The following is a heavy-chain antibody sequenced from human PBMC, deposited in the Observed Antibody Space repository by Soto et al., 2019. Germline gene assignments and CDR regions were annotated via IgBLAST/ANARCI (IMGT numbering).Heavy chain of an antibody. J-gene: IGHJ5*02. D-gene: IGHD6-6*01. Sequence: SGPTLVNPTHTLTLTFTFSGVSLSPSGGGVGWVRQPPGKALEWLALIYWDDAKRYSPSLKSRLTITKGTSKNQVVLPMTNMDPVDTATYYCARRIPVYSSSFNWFDPWGQGTLVTVSS. V-gene: IGHV2-5*02. CDR1: GVSLSPSGGG. CDR3: ARRIPVYSSSFNWFDP. CDR2: IYWDDAK.